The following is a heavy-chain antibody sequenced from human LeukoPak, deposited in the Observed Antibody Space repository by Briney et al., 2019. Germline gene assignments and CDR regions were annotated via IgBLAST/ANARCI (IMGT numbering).Heavy chain of an antibody. D-gene: IGHD3-10*01. Sequence: SETLSLTCTVSGGSISSYYWSWIRQPPGKGLEWIGYIYYSGSTNYNPSLKSRVTISVDTSKNQFSLKLSSVTAADTAVYYCARQAYYGSGSYIDYWGQGTLVTVSS. CDR2: IYYSGST. J-gene: IGHJ4*02. V-gene: IGHV4-59*08. CDR3: ARQAYYGSGSYIDY. CDR1: GGSISSYY.